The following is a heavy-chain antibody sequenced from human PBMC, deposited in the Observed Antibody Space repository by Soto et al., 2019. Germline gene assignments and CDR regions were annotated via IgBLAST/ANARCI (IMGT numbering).Heavy chain of an antibody. CDR2: VYNSGST. Sequence: SETLSLTCTVSGGSISSYYWSWIRQPPGKGLGWIGYVYNSGSTNYNPSLKSRVTISIDTSKNQFSLKLTSLTATDTAVYYCARGGPSSKWLDPWGQGTLVTVSS. J-gene: IGHJ5*02. V-gene: IGHV4-59*01. CDR1: GGSISSYY. CDR3: ARGGPSSKWLDP.